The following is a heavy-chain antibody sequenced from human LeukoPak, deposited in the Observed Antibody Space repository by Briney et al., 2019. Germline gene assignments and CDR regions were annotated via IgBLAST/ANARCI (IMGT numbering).Heavy chain of an antibody. CDR1: GNYW. J-gene: IGHJ4*02. CDR3: VSFYETY. CDR2: IDSGGSWT. D-gene: IGHD2/OR15-2a*01. Sequence: GGSLRLSCAASGNYWMHWVRQAPGKGLVWVSYIDSGGSWTSYADSVKGRFTISKDNAKNTVYLQMNNLRAEDTAVYYCVSFYETYWGRGTLVTVSS. V-gene: IGHV3-74*01.